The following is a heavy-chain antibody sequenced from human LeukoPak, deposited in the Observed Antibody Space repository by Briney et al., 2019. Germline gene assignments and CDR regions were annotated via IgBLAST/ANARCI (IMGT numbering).Heavy chain of an antibody. Sequence: GESLKISCKGSGYSFTNYWIGWVRQMPGKGLEWMAMIYPANSDTRYSPSFQGQVTISADKSISTAYLQWSSLKASDTAMYYCASNYGSGSYSSPSHYYYGMDVWGQGTTVTVSS. CDR2: IYPANSDT. CDR1: GYSFTNYW. CDR3: ASNYGSGSYSSPSHYYYGMDV. V-gene: IGHV5-51*01. J-gene: IGHJ6*02. D-gene: IGHD3-10*01.